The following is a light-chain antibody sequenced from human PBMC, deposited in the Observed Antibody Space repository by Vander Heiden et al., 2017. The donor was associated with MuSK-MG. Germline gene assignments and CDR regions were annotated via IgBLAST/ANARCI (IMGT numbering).Light chain of an antibody. CDR1: QSISSY. CDR3: QQSYSTPRVT. CDR2: AAS. Sequence: DIQMTQSPSSLSASVGDRVTITCRASQSISSYLNWYQQKPGKAPKLLIYAASSVHSGVPSRFSGSGSGTDFTLTISSLQPEDFATYYCQQSYSTPRVTFGQGTKLEIK. V-gene: IGKV1-39*01. J-gene: IGKJ2*01.